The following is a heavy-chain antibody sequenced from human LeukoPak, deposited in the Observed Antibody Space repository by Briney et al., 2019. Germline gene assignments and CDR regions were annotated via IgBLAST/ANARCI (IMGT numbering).Heavy chain of an antibody. CDR2: ISWNSGSI. D-gene: IGHD3-10*01. J-gene: IGHJ4*02. CDR1: GFTFDDYA. Sequence: GGSLRLSCAASGFTFDDYAMHWVRQAPGKGLEWVSGISWNSGSIGYADSVKGQFTISRDNAKNSLYLQMNSLRAEDTALYYCAKSRLDYYGSGSYFPLFDYWGQGTLVTVSS. V-gene: IGHV3-9*01. CDR3: AKSRLDYYGSGSYFPLFDY.